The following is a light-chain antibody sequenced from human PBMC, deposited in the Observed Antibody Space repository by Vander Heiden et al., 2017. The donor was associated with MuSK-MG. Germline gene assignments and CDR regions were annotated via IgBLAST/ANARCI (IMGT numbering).Light chain of an antibody. J-gene: IGKJ5*01. CDR1: QSVSSSY. CDR3: QHYSSSRT. V-gene: IGKV3-20*01. Sequence: EIVFKHSPGALSLSPGDRATLTCRASQSVSSSYLAWYQQKPSQAPSLLIYGSSRRATGIPDRFSGSGSGNDFTLTISRLEPDVFAVYYCQHYSSSRTFGQGTRLEIK. CDR2: GSS.